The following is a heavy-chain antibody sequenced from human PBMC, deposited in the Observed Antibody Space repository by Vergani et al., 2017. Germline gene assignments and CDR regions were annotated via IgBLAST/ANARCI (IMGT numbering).Heavy chain of an antibody. Sequence: VELLESGGGLAQPGGSLRVSCSASGFRVTTYYMSWVRQAPGKGLEWVSVIKSDGRTSYAESVRGRFTISRDTSRNAVYRQMNILRVEDTGVYYCTRSECSGTTCYGHYFDLWGHGILVTVSS. CDR2: IKSDGRT. D-gene: IGHD2-15*01. J-gene: IGHJ4*01. CDR1: GFRVTTYY. V-gene: IGHV3-66*02. CDR3: TRSECSGTTCYGHYFDL.